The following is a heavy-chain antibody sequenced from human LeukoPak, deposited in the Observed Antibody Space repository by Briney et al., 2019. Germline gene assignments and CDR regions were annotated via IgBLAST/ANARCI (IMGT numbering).Heavy chain of an antibody. V-gene: IGHV3-9*01. CDR1: GFTFDDYA. J-gene: IGHJ4*02. CDR2: ISWNSGSI. CDR3: VRGSNDWFGVDY. Sequence: PGGSLRLSCAASGFTFDDYAMHWVRQAPGKGLEWVSGISWNSGSIDYADSVKGRFTISRDNTRNTLHLQMNSLRAEDTAEYYCVRGSNDWFGVDYWGQGTLVTVSS. D-gene: IGHD3-10*01.